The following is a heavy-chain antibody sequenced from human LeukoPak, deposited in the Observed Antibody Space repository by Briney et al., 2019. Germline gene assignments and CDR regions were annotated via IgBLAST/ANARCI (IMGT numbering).Heavy chain of an antibody. CDR1: GYSISSGYY. V-gene: IGHV4-38-2*02. J-gene: IGHJ4*02. CDR3: ARDGYWSGGSCRGDIDY. Sequence: ASETLSLTCAVSGYSISSGYYWGWIRQPPGKGLEWIGSIYHSGSTYYNPSLKSRVTISVDTSKNQFSLKLSSVTAADTAVYYCARDGYWSGGSCRGDIDYWGQGTLVTVSS. D-gene: IGHD2-15*01. CDR2: IYHSGST.